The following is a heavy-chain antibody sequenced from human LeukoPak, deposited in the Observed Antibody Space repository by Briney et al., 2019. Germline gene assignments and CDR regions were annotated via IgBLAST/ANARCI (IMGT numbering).Heavy chain of an antibody. CDR1: GGSFSGYY. CDR2: INHSGST. Sequence: TLSLTCAVYGGSFSGYYWSWIRQPPGKGLEWIGEINHSGSTNYNPSLKSRVTISVDTSKNQFSLKLSSVTAADTAVYYCARVPIPVVPAATDAFDIWGQGTMVTVSS. V-gene: IGHV4-34*01. D-gene: IGHD2-2*01. CDR3: ARVPIPVVPAATDAFDI. J-gene: IGHJ3*02.